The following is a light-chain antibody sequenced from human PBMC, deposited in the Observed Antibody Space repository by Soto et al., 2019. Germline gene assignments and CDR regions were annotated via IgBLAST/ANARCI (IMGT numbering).Light chain of an antibody. CDR1: QSAGNF. CDR2: YIS. Sequence: EIVITQSPATLSVSPGETASLPCRAIQSAGNFLAWYPQKPGQAPRLLIYYISTRATGIPARFSGSGSGTEFTLTINSLQSEDSAVYYCQQHNQWTITFGQGTRLEIK. J-gene: IGKJ5*01. V-gene: IGKV3-15*01. CDR3: QQHNQWTIT.